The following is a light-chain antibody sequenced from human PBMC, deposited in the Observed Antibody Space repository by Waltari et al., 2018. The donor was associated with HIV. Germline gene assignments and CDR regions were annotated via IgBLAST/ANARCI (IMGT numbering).Light chain of an antibody. V-gene: IGLV2-23*01. J-gene: IGLJ2*01. CDR2: EGS. CDR1: SSDVGGYNL. CDR3: CSYAGSLVV. Sequence: QSALTQPASVSGSPGQSITISCTGTSSDVGGYNLVSWYQQHPGKAPKRMIYEGSKRPSGVSNRFSGSKSGNTASRTIAGLPAEDEADYYCCSYAGSLVVCGGGTKLTVL.